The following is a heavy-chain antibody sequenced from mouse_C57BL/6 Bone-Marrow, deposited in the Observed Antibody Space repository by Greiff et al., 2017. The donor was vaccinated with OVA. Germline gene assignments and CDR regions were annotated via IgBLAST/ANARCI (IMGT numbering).Heavy chain of an antibody. D-gene: IGHD2-4*01. Sequence: LQQSGGGLVQPGGSMKLSCVASGFTFSNYWMNWVRQSPEKGLEWVAQIRLKSDNYATHYAESVKGRFTISSDDSNSSVYLQMNNLRAEDTGIYYCPEGYDSLDYWGQGTTLTVSS. CDR2: IRLKSDNYAT. J-gene: IGHJ2*01. V-gene: IGHV6-3*01. CDR3: PEGYDSLDY. CDR1: GFTFSNYW.